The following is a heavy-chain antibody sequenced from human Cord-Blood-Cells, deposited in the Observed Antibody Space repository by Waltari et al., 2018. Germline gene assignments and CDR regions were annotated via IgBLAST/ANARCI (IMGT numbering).Heavy chain of an antibody. D-gene: IGHD6-6*01. CDR2: CDPEEGQT. CDR1: GYTLTELS. CDR3: ATGQEYGSSFAVDS. Sequence: QVQLVQSGAEVKKPGASVKVSCKVSGYTLTELSMHWVRQAPGKGREWMGGCDPEEGQTIYAEKFQGRGTTTEDKYTDTAYMELSSRRSEDTAVYYCATGQEYGSSFAVDSWGQGTMVTVSS. V-gene: IGHV1-24*01. J-gene: IGHJ3*02.